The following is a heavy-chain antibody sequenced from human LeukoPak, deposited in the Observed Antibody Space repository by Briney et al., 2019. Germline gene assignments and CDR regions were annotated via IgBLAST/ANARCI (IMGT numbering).Heavy chain of an antibody. CDR3: ARHVVPAAMLNYYDGMDV. CDR2: IDPSDSYT. Sequence: GESLKISCKGSGYSFTSYWISGVRQMPGKGLEWMGRIDPSDSYTNYSPSFQGHVTVSADKSISTAYLQWSSLKASDTAMYYCARHVVPAAMLNYYDGMDVWGKGTTVTVSS. D-gene: IGHD2-2*01. J-gene: IGHJ6*04. V-gene: IGHV5-10-1*01. CDR1: GYSFTSYW.